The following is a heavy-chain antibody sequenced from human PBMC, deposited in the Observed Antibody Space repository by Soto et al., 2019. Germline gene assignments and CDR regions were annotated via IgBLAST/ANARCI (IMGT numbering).Heavy chain of an antibody. CDR2: INPNSGGT. CDR3: ARMLTTVTTIVGDYFGMDV. D-gene: IGHD4-17*01. CDR1: GYTFTGYY. Sequence: ASVKVSCKASGYTFTGYYMHWVRQAPGQGLEWMGWINPNSGGTNYAQKFQGWVTMTRDTSISTAYMELSRLRSDDTAVYYCARMLTTVTTIVGDYFGMDVWGQGTTVTVSS. V-gene: IGHV1-2*04. J-gene: IGHJ6*02.